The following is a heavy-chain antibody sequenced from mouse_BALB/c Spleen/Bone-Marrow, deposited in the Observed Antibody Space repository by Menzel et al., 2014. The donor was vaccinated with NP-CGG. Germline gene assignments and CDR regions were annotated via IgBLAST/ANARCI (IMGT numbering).Heavy chain of an antibody. CDR1: GFTFRSFG. Sequence: EVQLVESGGGLVQPGGSRKLSCAASGFTFRSFGMHWVRQAPEKGLEWVAYISSDSSAVYYADTVKGRFTISRDNPKNTLFLQMTSLRSEDTAMYYCTRGGNWDDFDYWGQGTTLIVSS. J-gene: IGHJ2*01. CDR2: ISSDSSAV. CDR3: TRGGNWDDFDY. D-gene: IGHD4-1*01. V-gene: IGHV5-17*02.